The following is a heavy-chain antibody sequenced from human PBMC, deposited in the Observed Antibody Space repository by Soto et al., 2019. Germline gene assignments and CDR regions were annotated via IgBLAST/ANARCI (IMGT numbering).Heavy chain of an antibody. CDR3: ARDRPKQYYYDSSGYYSYYFDY. Sequence: ASVKVSCKASGYTFTSYGISWVRQAPGQGLEWMGWISAYNGNTNYAQKLQGRVTMTTDTSTSTAYMELRSLRSDDTAVYYCARDRPKQYYYDSSGYYSYYFDYWGQGTLVTVSS. D-gene: IGHD3-22*01. V-gene: IGHV1-18*01. J-gene: IGHJ4*02. CDR2: ISAYNGNT. CDR1: GYTFTSYG.